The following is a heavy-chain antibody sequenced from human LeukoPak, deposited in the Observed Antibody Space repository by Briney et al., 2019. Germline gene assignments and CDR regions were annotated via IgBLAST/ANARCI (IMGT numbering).Heavy chain of an antibody. J-gene: IGHJ5*02. V-gene: IGHV3-66*01. D-gene: IGHD6-6*01. CDR2: IYSGGST. CDR1: GFTLSGQY. CDR3: ATDVYSSSSVDWFDP. Sequence: GGSLRLSCVGSGFTLSGQYMSWVRQAPGKGLEWVSVIYSGGSTYYADSVKGRFTISRDNSRSTLYLQMNSLRAEDTAVYYCATDVYSSSSVDWFDPWGQGTLVTVSS.